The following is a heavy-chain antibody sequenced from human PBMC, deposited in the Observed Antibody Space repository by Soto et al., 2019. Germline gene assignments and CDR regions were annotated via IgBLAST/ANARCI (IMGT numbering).Heavy chain of an antibody. CDR2: TYYRSKWYN. D-gene: IGHD6-19*01. Sequence: TLSLTCAISGDSVSSNSAAWNWIRQSPSRGLEWLGRTYYRSKWYNDYAVSVKSRITINPDTSKNQFSLQLNSVTPEDTAVYYCARAGGIAVAGKPFDYWGQGTLVTVSS. J-gene: IGHJ4*02. V-gene: IGHV6-1*01. CDR3: ARAGGIAVAGKPFDY. CDR1: GDSVSSNSAA.